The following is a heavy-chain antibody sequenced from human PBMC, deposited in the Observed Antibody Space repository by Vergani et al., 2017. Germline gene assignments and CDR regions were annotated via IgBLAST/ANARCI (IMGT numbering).Heavy chain of an antibody. CDR1: GGTFSSYT. J-gene: IGHJ4*02. CDR2: IIPILGIA. V-gene: IGHV1-69*08. Sequence: QVQLVQSGAEVKKPGSSVKVSCKASGGTFSSYTISWVRQAPGQGLEWMGRIIPILGIANYAQKFQGRVTLTADKSTSTAYMELSSLRSEDTAVYYCARDRGMTRVDYGDDDDYWGQGTLVTVSS. D-gene: IGHD4-17*01. CDR3: ARDRGMTRVDYGDDDDY.